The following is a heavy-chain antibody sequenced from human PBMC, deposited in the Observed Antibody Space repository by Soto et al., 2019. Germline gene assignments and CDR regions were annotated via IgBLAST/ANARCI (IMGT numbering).Heavy chain of an antibody. CDR3: ARDLAAAAY. D-gene: IGHD6-13*01. V-gene: IGHV1-24*01. J-gene: IGHJ4*02. CDR2: FDPEDGET. Sequence: ASVKVSCKVSGYTLTELSMHWVRQAPGKGLEWMGGFDPEDGETIYAQKFQGRVTVTRDTSTSTVYMELNSLRSDDTAIYYCARDLAAAAYWGQGTLVTVSS. CDR1: GYTLTELS.